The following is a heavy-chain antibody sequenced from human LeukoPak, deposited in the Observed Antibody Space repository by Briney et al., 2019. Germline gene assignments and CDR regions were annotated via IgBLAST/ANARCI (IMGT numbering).Heavy chain of an antibody. CDR1: GYSTNRFG. D-gene: IGHD2-15*01. J-gene: IGHJ6*03. CDR3: ANVAKGRFFFYYMDV. V-gene: IGHV1-18*01. CDR2: ISSDNGIP. Sequence: GASVRVSGKASGYSTNRFGVTWVRQAPGQGLEWIGWISSDNGIPRYADKFQGRVSLTTDTSKTTAYMELRSLRSDDSAVYFCANVAKGRFFFYYMDVWGKGTTVTVSS.